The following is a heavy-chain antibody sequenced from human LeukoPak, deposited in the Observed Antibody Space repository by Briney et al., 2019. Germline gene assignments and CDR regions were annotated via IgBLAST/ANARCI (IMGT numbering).Heavy chain of an antibody. J-gene: IGHJ4*02. V-gene: IGHV3-21*04. Sequence: PGGSLRLSCAASGFTLSSYNMNWVRQAPGKGLEWVSSVSSSSTYIYYADSVKGRFTISRDNAKNSLYLQMNSLRAEDTAMYYCARLWFGELLPMDNWGQGTLVTVSS. D-gene: IGHD3-10*01. CDR1: GFTLSSYN. CDR3: ARLWFGELLPMDN. CDR2: VSSSSTYI.